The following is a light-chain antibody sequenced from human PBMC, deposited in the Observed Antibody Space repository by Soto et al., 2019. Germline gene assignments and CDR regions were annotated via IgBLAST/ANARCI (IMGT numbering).Light chain of an antibody. CDR1: HTGSSNY. Sequence: EFVLTQPPGTPSTSPGERATLSYSATHTGSSNYLAWYQQKPGQVPRLLIYAASSRATGIPDRFSGGGSATDFTLTISRLEPEDVAVYYCQKFSSYPLTFGGGTRLDIK. CDR2: AAS. CDR3: QKFSSYPLT. J-gene: IGKJ4*01. V-gene: IGKV3-20*01.